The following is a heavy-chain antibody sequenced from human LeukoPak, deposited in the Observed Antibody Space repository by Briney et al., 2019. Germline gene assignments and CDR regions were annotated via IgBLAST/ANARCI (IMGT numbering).Heavy chain of an antibody. D-gene: IGHD6-13*01. CDR1: GFTFSSYA. CDR3: AKDLRDSSAGWFDP. J-gene: IGHJ5*02. Sequence: GRSLRLSCAASGFTFSSYAMHWVRQAPGKGLKWVAVISYDGSNKYYADSVKGRFTISRDNSKNTLYLQMNSLRAEDTAVYYCAKDLRDSSAGWFDPWGQGTLVTVSS. CDR2: ISYDGSNK. V-gene: IGHV3-30-3*01.